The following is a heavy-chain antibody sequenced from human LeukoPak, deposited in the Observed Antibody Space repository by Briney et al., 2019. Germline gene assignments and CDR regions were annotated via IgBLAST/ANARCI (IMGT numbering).Heavy chain of an antibody. CDR1: GFTFSSCW. V-gene: IGHV3-7*01. J-gene: IGHJ4*02. Sequence: GGSLRLSCAASGFTFSSCWMSWVRQAPGKGLEWVANIKQDGSEKYYVDSVKGRFTISRDNAKNSLYLQMNSLRAEDTAVYYCARVGYDFWSGYYHQPHDYWGQGTLVTVSS. CDR2: IKQDGSEK. D-gene: IGHD3-3*01. CDR3: ARVGYDFWSGYYHQPHDY.